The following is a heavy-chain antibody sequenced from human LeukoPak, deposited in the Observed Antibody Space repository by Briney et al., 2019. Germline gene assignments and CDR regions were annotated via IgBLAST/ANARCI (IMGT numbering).Heavy chain of an antibody. Sequence: PSETLSLTCTVSGGSISSYYWSWIRQPPGKGLEWIGYIYYSGSTNYNPSLKSRVTISVETSKNQFSLKLSSVTAADTAVYYCARATGYMIEDYFDYWGQGTLVTVSS. V-gene: IGHV4-59*01. J-gene: IGHJ4*02. CDR2: IYYSGST. CDR1: GGSISSYY. D-gene: IGHD3-22*01. CDR3: ARATGYMIEDYFDY.